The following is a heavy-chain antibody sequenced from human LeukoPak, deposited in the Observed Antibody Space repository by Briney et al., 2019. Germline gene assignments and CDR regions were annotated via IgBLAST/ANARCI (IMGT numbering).Heavy chain of an antibody. V-gene: IGHV3-30*02. CDR3: TTDPWVVVIRDMDY. CDR1: GFTFRSYG. Sequence: GGSLRLPCAASGFTFRSYGMHWVRQAPGKGLEWVAFIRYDGSNKYYADSVKGRFTISRDNSKNTLYLQMNSLKTEDTAVYYCTTDPWVVVIRDMDYWGQGTLVTVSS. CDR2: IRYDGSNK. D-gene: IGHD3-22*01. J-gene: IGHJ4*02.